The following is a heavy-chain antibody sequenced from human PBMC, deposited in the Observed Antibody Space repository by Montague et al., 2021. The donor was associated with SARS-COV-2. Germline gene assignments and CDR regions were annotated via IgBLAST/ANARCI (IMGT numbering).Heavy chain of an antibody. CDR1: GFNFSDSY. J-gene: IGHJ4*02. CDR2: ISRGGDTI. D-gene: IGHD5-24*01. V-gene: IGHV3-11*01. CDR3: AKVPVELAKRPGY. Sequence: SLRLSCAASGFNFSDSYMSWIRQGPGKGLEWVSFISRGGDTIYYADSVKGRFTISRDNARNSLFLQMNSLRGDDTAVYFCAKVPVELAKRPGYWGQGTLVTVSS.